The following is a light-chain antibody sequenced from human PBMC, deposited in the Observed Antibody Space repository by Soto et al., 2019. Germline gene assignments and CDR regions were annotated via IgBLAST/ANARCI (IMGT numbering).Light chain of an antibody. CDR2: KTG. CDR1: SSNIGLNY. CDR3: SVWDNSLSCRV. V-gene: IGLV1-47*01. J-gene: IGLJ3*02. Sequence: QSVLTQPPSASGTPGQRVNISCSGGSSNIGLNYVYWYQQLPGTAPKLLIYKTGERPSGVPDRFSGSKSGTSASLAISGLRSQDEDEYYCSVWDNSLSCRVSGEGTKVTVL.